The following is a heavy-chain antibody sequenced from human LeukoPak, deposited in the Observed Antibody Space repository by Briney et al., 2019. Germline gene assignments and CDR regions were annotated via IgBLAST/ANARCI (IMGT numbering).Heavy chain of an antibody. J-gene: IGHJ6*02. CDR1: GGSISSYY. CDR2: IYYSGST. Sequence: SETLSLTCTVSGGSISSYYWSWIRQPPGKGLEWIGYIYYSGSTNYNPSLKSRVTISVDTSKNQFSLKLSSVTAADTAVYYCARLGVNYEANYYYGMDVWGQGTTVTVSS. V-gene: IGHV4-59*01. CDR3: ARLGVNYEANYYYGMDV. D-gene: IGHD4/OR15-4a*01.